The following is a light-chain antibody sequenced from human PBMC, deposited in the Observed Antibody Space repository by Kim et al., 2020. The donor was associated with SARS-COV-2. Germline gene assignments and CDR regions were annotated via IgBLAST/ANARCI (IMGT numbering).Light chain of an antibody. V-gene: IGLV10-54*04. Sequence: RPTDTATSTGNSHHVVHQGAAWLQQHLGPPPKVLSNRDNNRPSGISERFSASRSGNTASLTITGLQPEDEADYYCSAWDSSLNAAVFGGGTQLTVL. J-gene: IGLJ3*02. CDR3: SAWDSSLNAAV. CDR2: RDN. CDR1: SHHVVHQG.